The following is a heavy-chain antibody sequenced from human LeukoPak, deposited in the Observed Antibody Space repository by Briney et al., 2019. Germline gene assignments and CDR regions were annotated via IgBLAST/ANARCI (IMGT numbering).Heavy chain of an antibody. Sequence: PSETLSLTCAVYGGSFSGYYWSWIRQPPGKGLEWNGEINHSGSTNYNPSLKSRVTISVDTSKNQFSLKLSSVTAADTAVYYCARDLGSSSFDYWSQGTLVTVSS. D-gene: IGHD6-13*01. V-gene: IGHV4-34*01. CDR1: GGSFSGYY. J-gene: IGHJ4*02. CDR2: INHSGST. CDR3: ARDLGSSSFDY.